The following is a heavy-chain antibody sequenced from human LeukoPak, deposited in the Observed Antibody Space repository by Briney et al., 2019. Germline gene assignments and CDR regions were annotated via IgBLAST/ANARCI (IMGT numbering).Heavy chain of an antibody. CDR1: GYTFTSYY. D-gene: IGHD3-10*01. CDR2: INPSGGST. Sequence: ASVKVSCKASGYTFTSYYMHWVRQAPGQGLEWMGIINPSGGSTSYAQKFQGRVTMTRDTSTSTAYMELSSLRSEDTAVYYCVRERERGTYFIWGQGTLVTVSS. CDR3: VRERERGTYFI. V-gene: IGHV1-46*01. J-gene: IGHJ4*02.